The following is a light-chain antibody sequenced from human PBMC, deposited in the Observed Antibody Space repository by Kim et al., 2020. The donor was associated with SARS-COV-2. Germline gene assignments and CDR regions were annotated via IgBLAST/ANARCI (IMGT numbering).Light chain of an antibody. CDR1: QSVSSSN. J-gene: IGKJ5*01. CDR2: GAS. Sequence: IVLTQSPGTLSLSPGERATLSCRASQSVSSSNLAWYQQKPGQAPRLLIYGASSRATGIPDRFSGSGSGTDFTLTISRLEPEDFAVYYCQQYDASPITFGQGTRLEIK. V-gene: IGKV3-20*01. CDR3: QQYDASPIT.